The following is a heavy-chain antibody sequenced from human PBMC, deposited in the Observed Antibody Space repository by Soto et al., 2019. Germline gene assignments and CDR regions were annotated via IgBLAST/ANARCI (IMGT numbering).Heavy chain of an antibody. D-gene: IGHD3-22*01. CDR3: ARSSGWRQVVGYKYGLDV. Sequence: QVQLVESGGGLVKPGGSLRLSCAVSGFTVSDHYMTWIRQAPGKGLEWVSYISGSGTYTNYADSVKGRLNISRDIAQNSLWLQISSLRAEDTAVYYCARSSGWRQVVGYKYGLDVWGQGTAVTVSS. CDR2: ISGSGTYT. J-gene: IGHJ6*02. CDR1: GFTVSDHY. V-gene: IGHV3-11*06.